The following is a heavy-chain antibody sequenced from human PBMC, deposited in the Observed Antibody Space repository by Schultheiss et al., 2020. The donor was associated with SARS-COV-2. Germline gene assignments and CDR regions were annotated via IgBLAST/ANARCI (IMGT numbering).Heavy chain of an antibody. D-gene: IGHD1-1*01. CDR1: GGSISSSSYY. CDR2: IYTSGST. Sequence: SETLSLTCTVSGGSISSSSYYWGWIRQPPGKGLEWIGSIYTSGSTNYNPSLKSRVTMSVDTSKNQFSLKLSSVTAADTAVYYCACSGTTGTTFDYWGQGTLVTVSS. J-gene: IGHJ4*02. V-gene: IGHV4-39*07. CDR3: ACSGTTGTTFDY.